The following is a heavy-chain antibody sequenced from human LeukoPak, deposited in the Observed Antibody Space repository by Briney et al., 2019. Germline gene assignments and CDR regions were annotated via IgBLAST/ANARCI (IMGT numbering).Heavy chain of an antibody. CDR3: ARGPYSYDSSGAFDI. V-gene: IGHV4-59*08. CDR1: GGSISSYY. J-gene: IGHJ3*02. CDR2: ICYRGNT. Sequence: SETLSLTCTVSGGSISSYYWSWIRQPPGKGLEWIGYICYRGNTNYNPSLKSRVTISVDTSKNQFSLKLSSVTAADTAVYFCARGPYSYDSSGAFDIWGQGTMVTVSS. D-gene: IGHD3-22*01.